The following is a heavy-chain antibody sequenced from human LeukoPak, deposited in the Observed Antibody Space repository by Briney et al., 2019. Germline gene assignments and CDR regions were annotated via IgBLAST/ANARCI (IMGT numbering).Heavy chain of an antibody. CDR1: GGSISSYY. CDR2: IYYSGST. CDR3: ARGANYYDSSGSARGWFDP. V-gene: IGHV4-59*01. J-gene: IGHJ5*02. Sequence: SETLSLTCTVSGGSISSYYWSWIRQPPGKGLEWIGYIYYSGSTNYNPSLKSRVTIPVDTSKNQLSLKLSSVTAADTAVYYCARGANYYDSSGSARGWFDPWGQGTLVTVSS. D-gene: IGHD3-22*01.